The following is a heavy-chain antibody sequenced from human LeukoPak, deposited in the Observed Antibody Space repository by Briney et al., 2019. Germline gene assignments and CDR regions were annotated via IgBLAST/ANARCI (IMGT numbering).Heavy chain of an antibody. CDR3: ARELSITMVRGVITWFDP. CDR2: IYYSGST. J-gene: IGHJ5*02. CDR1: GGSFSGYY. D-gene: IGHD3-10*01. Sequence: PSETLSLTCAVYGGSFSGYYWSWIRQPPGKGLEWIGYIYYSGSTNYNPSLKSRVTISVDTSKNQFSLKLSSVTAADTAVYYCARELSITMVRGVITWFDPWGQGTLVTVSS. V-gene: IGHV4-59*12.